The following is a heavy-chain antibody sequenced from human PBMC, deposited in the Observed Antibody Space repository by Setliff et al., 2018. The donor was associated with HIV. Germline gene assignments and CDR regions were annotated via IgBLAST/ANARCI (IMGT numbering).Heavy chain of an antibody. Sequence: KPSETLSLTCTVSGDTISSSSYYWGWLRQPPGKRLEWIWSISYSGSTYYNPSLKSRVTISLDTSKNKFSLNLSSVTAADTAVSYCAGGPGYGWGSYRFDYWGQGTLVTVSS. J-gene: IGHJ4*02. CDR2: ISYSGST. V-gene: IGHV4-39*07. CDR3: AGGPGYGWGSYRFDY. D-gene: IGHD3-10*01. CDR1: GDTISSSSYY.